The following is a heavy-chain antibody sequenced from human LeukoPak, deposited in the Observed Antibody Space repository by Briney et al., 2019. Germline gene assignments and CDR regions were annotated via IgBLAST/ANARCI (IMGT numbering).Heavy chain of an antibody. CDR3: AKVAGYLYYFDY. CDR2: IWYDGSNK. Sequence: GGSLRLSCAASGFTFSSYGMHWVRQAPGKGLEWVAVIWYDGSNKYYADSVKGRFTISRDNSKNTLYPQMNSLRAEDTAVYYCAKVAGYLYYFDYWGQGTLVTVSS. J-gene: IGHJ4*02. CDR1: GFTFSSYG. D-gene: IGHD5-12*01. V-gene: IGHV3-33*06.